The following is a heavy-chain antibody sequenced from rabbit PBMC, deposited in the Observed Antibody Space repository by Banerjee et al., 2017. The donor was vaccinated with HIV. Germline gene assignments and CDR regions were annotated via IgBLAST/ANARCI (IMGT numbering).Heavy chain of an antibody. J-gene: IGHJ4*01. D-gene: IGHD1-1*01. V-gene: IGHV1S40*01. CDR1: GLDFSSGDY. CDR3: ARGDTGSRHSPFNL. Sequence: QSLEESGGDLVQPEGSLTLTCTASGLDFSSGDYMCWVRQAPGKGLEWIGCIYIGNSGTNYATWAKGRFTISKTSSTTVTLQMTSLTAADTATYFCARGDTGSRHSPFNLWGQGTLVTVS. CDR2: IYIGNSGT.